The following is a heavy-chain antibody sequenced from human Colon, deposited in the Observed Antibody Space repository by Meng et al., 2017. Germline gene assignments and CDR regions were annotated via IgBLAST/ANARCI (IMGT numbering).Heavy chain of an antibody. CDR2: IYHGGNT. J-gene: IGHJ5*02. D-gene: IGHD2-2*01. V-gene: IGHV4-4*02. CDR1: GGSINSSNW. Sequence: QVQLQESGPGLVKPSGTLSLTCAVSGGSINSSNWWLWVRQPPGKGLEWLGEIYHGGNTNYNPSLTSRVTLSLDKSKNQFSLRLTSVTAAGTAMYYCSRGVVAGAMVWFDPWGPGTLVTVSS. CDR3: SRGVVAGAMVWFDP.